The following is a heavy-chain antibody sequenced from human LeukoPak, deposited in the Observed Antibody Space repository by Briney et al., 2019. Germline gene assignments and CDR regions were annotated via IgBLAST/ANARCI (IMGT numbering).Heavy chain of an antibody. D-gene: IGHD5/OR15-5a*01. CDR3: ANPSVAYYYYMDV. J-gene: IGHJ6*03. Sequence: PGGSLRLSCAASGFTFSSYSMNWVRQAPGKGLEWVSSISSTSSYINYADSVKGRFTISRDNSKNTLYLQMNSLRAEDTAVYYCANPSVAYYYYMDVWGKGTTVTISS. V-gene: IGHV3-21*01. CDR1: GFTFSSYS. CDR2: ISSTSSYI.